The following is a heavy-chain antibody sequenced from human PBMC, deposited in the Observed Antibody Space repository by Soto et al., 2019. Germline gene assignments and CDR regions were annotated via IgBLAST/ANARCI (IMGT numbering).Heavy chain of an antibody. J-gene: IGHJ2*01. CDR2: INHSGST. V-gene: IGHV4-34*01. Sequence: QVQLQQWGAGLLKPSETLSLTCAVYGGSFSGYYWSWIRQPPGKGLEWIGEINHSGSTNYNPSLKRRVTISVDTSKNQFSLKLSSVTAADTAVYYCARGLRAAAGRNLRYFDLWGRGTLVTVSS. D-gene: IGHD6-13*01. CDR3: ARGLRAAAGRNLRYFDL. CDR1: GGSFSGYY.